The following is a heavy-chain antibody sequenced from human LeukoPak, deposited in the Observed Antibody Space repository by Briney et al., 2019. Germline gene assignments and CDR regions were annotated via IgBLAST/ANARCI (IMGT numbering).Heavy chain of an antibody. D-gene: IGHD1-26*01. V-gene: IGHV4-4*07. CDR2: IYTSGST. J-gene: IGHJ5*02. CDR1: GGSFSSYY. Sequence: SETLSLTCTVSGGSFSSYYWSWIRQPAGKGLEWIGRIYTSGSTNYNPSLKSRVTMSVDTSKNQFSLKLSSVTAADTAVYYCARGIVGATNNWFDPWGQGTLVTVSS. CDR3: ARGIVGATNNWFDP.